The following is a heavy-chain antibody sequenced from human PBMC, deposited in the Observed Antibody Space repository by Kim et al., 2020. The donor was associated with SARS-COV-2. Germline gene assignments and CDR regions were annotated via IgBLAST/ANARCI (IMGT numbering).Heavy chain of an antibody. V-gene: IGHV3-23*01. CDR2: IRGSGDTV. D-gene: IGHD6-13*01. CDR1: GFTFSSFA. CDR3: AKGEAFSSSWSTWDS. J-gene: IGHJ4*02. Sequence: GGSLRLSCSASGFTFSSFAMSWVRQAPGKGMEWISAIRGSGDTVYYADSLRGRFTISRDNSKNTLYLQISSLSAEDSARYFCAKGEAFSSSWSTWDSWGQGILVTVSS.